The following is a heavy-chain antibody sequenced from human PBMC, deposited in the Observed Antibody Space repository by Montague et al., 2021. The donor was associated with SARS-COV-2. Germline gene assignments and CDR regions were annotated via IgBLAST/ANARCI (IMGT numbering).Heavy chain of an antibody. CDR1: GEPISGFF. J-gene: IGHJ4*02. Sequence: SETLSLTCSFSGEPISGFFWNWIRQPAGKGLEWIGRIYASGGTDYNPSLESRVTMSVDTSKNQFSLKVNSVTAADTAMYYCARGVVAALPVVDYWGRGTLVTVSS. CDR2: IYASGGT. CDR3: ARGVVAALPVVDY. V-gene: IGHV4-4*07. D-gene: IGHD2-15*01.